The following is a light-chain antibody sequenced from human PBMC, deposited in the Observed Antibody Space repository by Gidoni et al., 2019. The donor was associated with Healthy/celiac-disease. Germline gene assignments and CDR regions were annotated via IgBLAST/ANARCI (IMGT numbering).Light chain of an antibody. Sequence: QSVLPQQPSVSGAPGQRVTISCTGSSSNIGAGYDVHWYQQLPGTAPKLLIYGNSNRPSGVPDRVSGSKSGTSASLAITGLQAEDEADYYCQSYDSSLSGLYVFGTGTKVTVL. CDR2: GNS. V-gene: IGLV1-40*01. CDR3: QSYDSSLSGLYV. J-gene: IGLJ1*01. CDR1: SSNIGAGYD.